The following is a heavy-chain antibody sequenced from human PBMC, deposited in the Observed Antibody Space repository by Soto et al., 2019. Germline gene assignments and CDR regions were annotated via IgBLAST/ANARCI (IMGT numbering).Heavy chain of an antibody. V-gene: IGHV4-59*01. D-gene: IGHD3-10*01. CDR3: ARVRQGTAGAFDI. Sequence: PSETLSLTXTVSGGSISNYYWSWIRQPPGRGLEWIGDIYYSGSTNYNPSLKSRLSMSVDTSKNHFSLKLSSVTAADTAVYYCARVRQGTAGAFDIWGQGTMVTVS. CDR1: GGSISNYY. J-gene: IGHJ3*02. CDR2: IYYSGST.